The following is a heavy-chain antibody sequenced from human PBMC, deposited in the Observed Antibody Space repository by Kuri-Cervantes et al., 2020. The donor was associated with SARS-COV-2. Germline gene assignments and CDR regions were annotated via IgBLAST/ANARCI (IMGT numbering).Heavy chain of an antibody. J-gene: IGHJ4*02. CDR2: IWYDGSNK. Sequence: GESLKISFAASGFTFSSYGMHWVRQAPGKGLEWVAVIWYDGSNKYYADSVKGRFTISRDNSKNTLYLQMNSLRAEDTAVYYCARASSSWYKDYFDFWGQGALVTVSS. D-gene: IGHD6-13*01. V-gene: IGHV3-33*01. CDR3: ARASSSWYKDYFDF. CDR1: GFTFSSYG.